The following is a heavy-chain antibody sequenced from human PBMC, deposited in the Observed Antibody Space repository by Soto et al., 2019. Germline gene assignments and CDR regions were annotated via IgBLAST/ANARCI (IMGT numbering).Heavy chain of an antibody. V-gene: IGHV3-74*01. CDR2: ISVDGDDT. CDR1: GFTLSDYW. D-gene: IGHD3-10*01. CDR3: ARKVPGSTTRPDYWYFDL. Sequence: GGSLRLSCAASGFTLSDYWMHWVRQVPGKGLLWVSRISVDGDDTTYADTVKGRFTISRDNSRNTLNLQMNSLGADDTAVYYCARKVPGSTTRPDYWYFDLWGRGTLVTVSS. J-gene: IGHJ2*01.